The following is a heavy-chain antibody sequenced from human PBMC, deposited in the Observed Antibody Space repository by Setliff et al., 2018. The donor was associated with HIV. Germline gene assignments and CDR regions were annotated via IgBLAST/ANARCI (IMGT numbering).Heavy chain of an antibody. D-gene: IGHD1-1*01. V-gene: IGHV3-73*01. CDR3: TRQDNWNAIDS. CDR2: IRSKADYYAT. CDR1: GFPFSGSA. Sequence: LSCAASGFPFSGSAIHWVRRASGKGLEWVGRIRSKADYYATVYAASVKGRFTISREDSKNMAYLQMNSLKTEDTAVYYCTRQDNWNAIDSWGQGTLVTAPQ. J-gene: IGHJ4*02.